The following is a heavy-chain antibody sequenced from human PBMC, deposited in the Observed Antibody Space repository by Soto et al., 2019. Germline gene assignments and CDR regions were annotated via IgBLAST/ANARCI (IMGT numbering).Heavy chain of an antibody. CDR3: AHRWGGATTSYYFDY. Sequence: QITLKESGPTLVKPTQTLTLTCTFSGFSLSTRGVGVGWIRQPPGKALEWLALIYWDDDKRYSPSLKSRLTITKDTSKNQVVLTMTNMDPVDTATYYCAHRWGGATTSYYFDYWGQGTLVTVSS. V-gene: IGHV2-5*02. D-gene: IGHD5-12*01. CDR2: IYWDDDK. CDR1: GFSLSTRGVG. J-gene: IGHJ4*02.